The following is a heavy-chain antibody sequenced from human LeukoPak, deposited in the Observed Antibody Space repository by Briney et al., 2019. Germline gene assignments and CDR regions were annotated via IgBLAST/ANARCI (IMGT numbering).Heavy chain of an antibody. CDR1: GFTFSSYA. CDR2: ISGSGGST. CDR3: AGRQLNLGY. V-gene: IGHV3-23*01. Sequence: GGSLRLSCAAAGFTFSSYAMSWVRQAPGKGLEWVSTISGSGGSTYYADSVKGRFTISRDNSKNTLSLQMNSLSAEDTAVYYCAGRQLNLGYWGQGTLVTVSS. D-gene: IGHD1-1*01. J-gene: IGHJ4*02.